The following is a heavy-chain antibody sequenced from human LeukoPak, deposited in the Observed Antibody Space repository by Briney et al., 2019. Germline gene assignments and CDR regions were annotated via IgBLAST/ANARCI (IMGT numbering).Heavy chain of an antibody. V-gene: IGHV1-18*04. J-gene: IGHJ4*02. Sequence: ASVKVSCKASGYTFNHHGISWVRQAPGQGLEWMGWVSCFNGDTHYAQKFQGRVIMTIDTSTTTAYMELRSLRSDDTALYYCARDPTNTSGRYAYHDYWGQGTLVTVSS. CDR3: ARDPTNTSGRYAYHDY. CDR2: VSCFNGDT. CDR1: GYTFNHHG. D-gene: IGHD6-19*01.